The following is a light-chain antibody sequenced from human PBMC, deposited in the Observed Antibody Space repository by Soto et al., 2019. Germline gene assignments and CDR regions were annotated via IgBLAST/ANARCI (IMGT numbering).Light chain of an antibody. Sequence: DIQMTQSPSSLSASVGDRVTITCRASQGINTYLAWYQQKPGKVPKLLIYAASTLQAGVPSRFSGSGSGTDFSLTISSLQPEDVATYYCQKDNSAPLLAFGPGTKVDIK. CDR1: QGINTY. J-gene: IGKJ3*01. CDR2: AAS. V-gene: IGKV1-27*01. CDR3: QKDNSAPLLA.